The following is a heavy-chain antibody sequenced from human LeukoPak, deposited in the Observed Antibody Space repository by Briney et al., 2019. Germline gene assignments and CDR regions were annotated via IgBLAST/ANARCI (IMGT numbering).Heavy chain of an antibody. CDR2: IYNNGIT. CDR3: ARHGLIRNAFYI. J-gene: IGHJ3*02. D-gene: IGHD3-22*01. Sequence: SETLSLTCTVSGGSVSTTSYFWAWLRQPPGKGLEWIGNIYNNGITYYNVFLKSRITMSVDLSKNQFSMKLSSVTAAATAVYFCARHGLIRNAFYIWGQGRMVTVCS. CDR1: GGSVSTTSYF. V-gene: IGHV4-39*01.